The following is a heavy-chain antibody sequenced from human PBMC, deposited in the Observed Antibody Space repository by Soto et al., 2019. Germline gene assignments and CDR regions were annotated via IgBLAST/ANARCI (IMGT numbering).Heavy chain of an antibody. J-gene: IGHJ3*02. D-gene: IGHD5-18*01. CDR2: ISAYNGNT. V-gene: IGHV1-18*01. CDR3: AKDARGYNYPDALAI. CDR1: GYTFTSYG. Sequence: ASVKVSCKASGYTFTSYGISWVRQAPGQGLEWMGWISAYNGNTNYAQKLQGRVTMTTDTSTSTAYMELRSLRSDDTAVYYCAKDARGYNYPDALAICGQGTMVTVSS.